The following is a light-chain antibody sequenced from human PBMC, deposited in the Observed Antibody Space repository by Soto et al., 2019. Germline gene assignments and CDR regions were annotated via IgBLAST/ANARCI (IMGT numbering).Light chain of an antibody. Sequence: QSALTQPASVSGSPGQSITISCTGTSSDVGNYNLVSWYQQHPGEAPKLMVYEVSKRPSGVSNRFSGSKSGNTASLTISGLQAEDETDYYCCSYAGSSTPYVFGTGTKLTVL. CDR1: SSDVGNYNL. J-gene: IGLJ1*01. V-gene: IGLV2-23*02. CDR2: EVS. CDR3: CSYAGSSTPYV.